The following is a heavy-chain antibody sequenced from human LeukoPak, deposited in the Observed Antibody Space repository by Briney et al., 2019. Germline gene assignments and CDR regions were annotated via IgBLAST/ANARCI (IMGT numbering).Heavy chain of an antibody. D-gene: IGHD5-18*01. J-gene: IGHJ4*02. V-gene: IGHV4-59*12. Sequence: TSETLSLTCTVSGGSISSYYWSWIRQPPGKGLEWIGEIYHSGSTNYNPSLKSRVTISVDKSKNQFSLNLSSVTAADTAVYYCATIEGVDTAEIFDYWGQGTLVTVST. CDR3: ATIEGVDTAEIFDY. CDR2: IYHSGST. CDR1: GGSISSYY.